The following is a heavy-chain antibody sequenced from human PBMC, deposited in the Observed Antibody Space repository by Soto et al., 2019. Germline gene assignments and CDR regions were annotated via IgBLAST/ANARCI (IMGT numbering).Heavy chain of an antibody. CDR3: AKSGMVRGVMSYYYYYMDV. J-gene: IGHJ6*03. Sequence: EVQLLESGGGLVQPGGSLRLSCAASGFTFSSYAMSWVRQAPGKGLEWVSAISGSGGSTYYADSVKGRFTISRDNSKNTLYLQMNSLRAEDTAVYYCAKSGMVRGVMSYYYYYMDVWGKGTTVTVSS. D-gene: IGHD3-10*01. CDR2: ISGSGGST. CDR1: GFTFSSYA. V-gene: IGHV3-23*01.